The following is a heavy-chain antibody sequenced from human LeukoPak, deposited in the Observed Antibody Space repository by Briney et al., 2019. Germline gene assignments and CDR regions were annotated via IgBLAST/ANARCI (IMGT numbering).Heavy chain of an antibody. CDR1: GSTFDDYA. CDR3: VRATGSYFDY. Sequence: GGSLRLSCEASGSTFDDYAMHWVRQAPGKGLEWVSTISWNSGTIDYADSVKGRFTISRDNAKNSLYLQLNSLRPDDMALYYCVRATGSYFDYWGQGALVTVSS. D-gene: IGHD3-10*01. V-gene: IGHV3-9*03. J-gene: IGHJ4*02. CDR2: ISWNSGTI.